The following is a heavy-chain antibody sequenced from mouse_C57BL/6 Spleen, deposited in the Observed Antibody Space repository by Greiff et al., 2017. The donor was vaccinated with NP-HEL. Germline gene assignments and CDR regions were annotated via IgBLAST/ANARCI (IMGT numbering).Heavy chain of an antibody. V-gene: IGHV7-3*01. CDR2: IRNKANGYTT. CDR3: ARYTTTSMDY. CDR1: GFTFTDYY. Sequence: EVMLVESGGGLVQPGGSLSLSCAASGFTFTDYYMSWVRQPPGKALEWLGFIRNKANGYTTEYSASVKGRFTISRDNSQRILYLQMNALRAEDSATYYCARYTTTSMDYWGQGTSVTVSS. D-gene: IGHD1-1*01. J-gene: IGHJ4*01.